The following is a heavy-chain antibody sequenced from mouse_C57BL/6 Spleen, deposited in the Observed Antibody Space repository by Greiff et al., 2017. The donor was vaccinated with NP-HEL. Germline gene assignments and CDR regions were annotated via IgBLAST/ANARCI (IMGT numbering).Heavy chain of an antibody. CDR1: GFTFSDYG. J-gene: IGHJ3*01. D-gene: IGHD2-4*01. Sequence: EVQLVESGGGLVKPGGSLKLSCAASGFTFSDYGMHWVRQAPEKGLEWVAYISSGSSTIYYADTVKGRFTISRDNAKNTLFLQMTSLRSEDTAMYYCARWDYDVLFAYWGQGTLVTVSA. CDR3: ARWDYDVLFAY. V-gene: IGHV5-17*01. CDR2: ISSGSSTI.